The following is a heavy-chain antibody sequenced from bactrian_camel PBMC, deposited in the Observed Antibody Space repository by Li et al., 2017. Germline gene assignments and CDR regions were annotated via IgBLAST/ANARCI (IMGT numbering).Heavy chain of an antibody. V-gene: IGHV3S1*01. CDR3: AEGRGSRGEHCYSLNY. CDR1: GYSVSTGY. Sequence: HVQLVESGGGSVQAGGSLRLSCAASGYSVSTGYMAWFRQAPGKEREGVAAIDTAGAPTYTYAVAGRFTISKDNVKNTLYLQMNNLQPEDTATYYCAEGRGSRGEHCYSLNYWGQGTQVTVS. D-gene: IGHD6*01. J-gene: IGHJ4*01. CDR2: IDTAGAP.